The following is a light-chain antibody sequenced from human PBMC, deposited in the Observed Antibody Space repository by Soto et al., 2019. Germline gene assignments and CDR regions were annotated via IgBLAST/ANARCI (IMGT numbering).Light chain of an antibody. V-gene: IGKV2-28*01. J-gene: IGKJ1*01. CDR1: QSLLHSDGYNC. CDR3: MQALQTPPT. Sequence: EIVMTQSPLSLPVTPGEPASISCRSSQSLLHSDGYNCLDWYLQKPGQSPQLLMYLGSNRAPGVXDGXRGSGSGTDFTLPISRVEAEDVWVYYCMQALQTPPTFGQGTRVEL. CDR2: LGS.